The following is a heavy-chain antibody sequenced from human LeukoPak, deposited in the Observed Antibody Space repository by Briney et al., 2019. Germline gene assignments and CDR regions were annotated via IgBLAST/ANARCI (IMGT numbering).Heavy chain of an antibody. V-gene: IGHV4-61*02. CDR1: GGSISSGSYY. CDR3: ARGPPPDLDY. Sequence: SQTLSLTCTVSGGSISSGSYYWSWIRQPAGKGLEWIGRIHPSGSTNYNPSLKSRVTLSVDTSKNEFSLKLSSVTAADTAVYYCARGPPPDLDYWGRGTLVTVSS. J-gene: IGHJ4*02. CDR2: IHPSGST.